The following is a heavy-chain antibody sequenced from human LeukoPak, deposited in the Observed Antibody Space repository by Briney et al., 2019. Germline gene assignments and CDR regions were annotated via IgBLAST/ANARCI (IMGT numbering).Heavy chain of an antibody. J-gene: IGHJ4*02. D-gene: IGHD2-2*01. V-gene: IGHV3-30*02. Sequence: GGSLRLSCAASGFTFSSYGMHWVRQAPGKGLEWVAFIRYDGSNKYYADSVKGRFTISRDNSKNTLYLQMNSLRAEDTAVYYCAKTRTIVVVPAVPFDYGGQGTLVTVSS. CDR1: GFTFSSYG. CDR2: IRYDGSNK. CDR3: AKTRTIVVVPAVPFDY.